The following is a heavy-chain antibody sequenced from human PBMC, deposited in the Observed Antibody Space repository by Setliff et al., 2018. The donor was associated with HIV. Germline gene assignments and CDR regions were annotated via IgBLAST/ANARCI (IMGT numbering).Heavy chain of an antibody. CDR1: GFIFSDFY. CDR3: ARVYVANIAAAGPYFDY. V-gene: IGHV3-11*04. J-gene: IGHJ4*02. CDR2: ITSRSVST. D-gene: IGHD6-13*01. Sequence: LRLSCAASGFIFSDFYMSWIRQAPGKGLEWVSSITSRSVSTYYADSVKGRFTISRDNANDSLYLQMNTLRAEDTAVYYCARVYVANIAAAGPYFDYWGQGTLVTVS.